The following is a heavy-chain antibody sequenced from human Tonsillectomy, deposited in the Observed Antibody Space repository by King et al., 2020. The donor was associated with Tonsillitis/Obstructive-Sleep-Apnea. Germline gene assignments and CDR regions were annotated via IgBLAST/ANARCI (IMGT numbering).Heavy chain of an antibody. J-gene: IGHJ3*02. V-gene: IGHV1-46*01. CDR2: INPSGGST. CDR1: GYTFTSYY. Sequence: QLVQSGAEVKKPGASVKVSCKASGYTFTSYYMHWVRQAPGQGLEWMGIINPSGGSTTYAQKFQGRVTMTRATSTSTVYMELSSLRSEDTAVYYCARAHRPLNAFDIWGQGTMVTVSS. CDR3: ARAHRPLNAFDI. D-gene: IGHD1-14*01.